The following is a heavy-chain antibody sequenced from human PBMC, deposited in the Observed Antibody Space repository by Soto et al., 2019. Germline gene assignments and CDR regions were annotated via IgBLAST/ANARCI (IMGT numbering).Heavy chain of an antibody. CDR2: ISSSSSYI. CDR1: GFTSSSYS. CDR3: ARDHSSLGTDV. Sequence: PGGSLRLSCAASGFTSSSYSMNWVRQAPGKGLEWVSSISSSSSYIYYADSVKGRFTISRDNAKNSLYLQMNSLRAEDTAVYYCARDHSSLGTDVWGQGTTVTVSS. J-gene: IGHJ6*02. V-gene: IGHV3-21*01. D-gene: IGHD6-13*01.